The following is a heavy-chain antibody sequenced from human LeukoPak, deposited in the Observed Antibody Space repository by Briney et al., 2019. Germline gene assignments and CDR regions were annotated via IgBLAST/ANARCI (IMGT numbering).Heavy chain of an antibody. J-gene: IGHJ4*02. CDR2: INHSGST. V-gene: IGHV4-34*01. CDR1: GGSFSGCY. D-gene: IGHD6-13*01. CDR3: ARDAPGPPSSSQAFDY. Sequence: PSETLSLTCAVYGGSFSGCYWSWIRQPPGKGLEWIGEINHSGSTNYNPSLKSRVTISVDTSKNQFSLKLSSVTAADTAVYYCARDAPGPPSSSQAFDYWGQGTLVTVSS.